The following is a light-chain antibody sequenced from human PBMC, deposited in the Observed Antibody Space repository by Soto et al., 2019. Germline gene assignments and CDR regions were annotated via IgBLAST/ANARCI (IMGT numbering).Light chain of an antibody. CDR2: QAS. CDR1: QSISNW. V-gene: IGKV1-5*03. Sequence: DIQMTQSPSTLSASVGDRVVITCRASQSISNWLAWYQQKPGRLPRLLIYQASTLESGVPSRFGGSGSGTEFTLTISSLQPDDFATYCCQQSYNTPRMFGQGTKVDIK. CDR3: QQSYNTPRM. J-gene: IGKJ1*01.